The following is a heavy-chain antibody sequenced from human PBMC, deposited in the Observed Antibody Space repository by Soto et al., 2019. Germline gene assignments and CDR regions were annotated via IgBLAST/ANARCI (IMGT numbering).Heavy chain of an antibody. CDR1: GYPFSYFW. J-gene: IGHJ4*02. CDR2: IYPSDSDT. D-gene: IGHD6-13*01. Sequence: PGESLKISCEGSGYPFSYFWIAWVRQMPGKGLEWMGIIYPSDSDTKYSPSFQGQVTISADKSTNTAYLQWSSLKASDTAMYYCARLQAAAGDNDLTFDYWGQGTLVTVSS. CDR3: ARLQAAAGDNDLTFDY. V-gene: IGHV5-51*01.